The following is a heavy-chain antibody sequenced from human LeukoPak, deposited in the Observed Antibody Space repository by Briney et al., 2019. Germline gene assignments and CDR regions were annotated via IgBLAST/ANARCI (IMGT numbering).Heavy chain of an antibody. Sequence: GGSLRLSCAASGFTFDDYAMHWVRQAPGKGLEWVSGISWNSGSIGYADSVKGRFTISRDNAKNSLYLQMNSLRAEDTALYYCAKAYCSGGSCYPDRLRSGSPYFDYWGQGTLVTVSS. V-gene: IGHV3-9*01. CDR1: GFTFDDYA. J-gene: IGHJ4*02. CDR2: ISWNSGSI. D-gene: IGHD2-15*01. CDR3: AKAYCSGGSCYPDRLRSGSPYFDY.